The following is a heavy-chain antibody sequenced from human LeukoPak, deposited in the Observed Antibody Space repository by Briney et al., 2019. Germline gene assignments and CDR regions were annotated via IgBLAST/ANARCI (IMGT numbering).Heavy chain of an antibody. V-gene: IGHV3-9*01. Sequence: GGSLRLSCAASGFTFDDYGMHWVRQAPGKGLEWVSGISWNSGSIDYVDSVKGRFTISRDNAKNSLYLQMNSLRAEDTAVYYCARVFVWGSYRSHFDYWGQGTLVTVSS. CDR2: ISWNSGSI. D-gene: IGHD3-16*02. J-gene: IGHJ4*02. CDR3: ARVFVWGSYRSHFDY. CDR1: GFTFDDYG.